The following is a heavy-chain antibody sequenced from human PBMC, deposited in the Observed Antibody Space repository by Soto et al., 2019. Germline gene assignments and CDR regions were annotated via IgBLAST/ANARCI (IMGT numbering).Heavy chain of an antibody. Sequence: EVQVLESGGDLVQPGGSLRLSCAASGFTLSSYAMSWVRQAPGKGLEWVSVIDRSGEYTNDADSVKGRFTISRDASKNTLYLQMTSLSAEDPAVYYCAKDTDYGDTSAYLSPPPWGRGTRVTVSS. D-gene: IGHD4-17*01. V-gene: IGHV3-23*01. CDR2: IDRSGEYT. CDR1: GFTLSSYA. CDR3: AKDTDYGDTSAYLSPPP. J-gene: IGHJ5*02.